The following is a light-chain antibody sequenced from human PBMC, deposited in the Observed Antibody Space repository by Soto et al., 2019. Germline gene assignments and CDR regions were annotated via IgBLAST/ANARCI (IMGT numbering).Light chain of an antibody. CDR2: AAS. V-gene: IGKV1-8*01. Sequence: AIRMTHSPASLSASRLYGGTVTFQASQGISSYLAWYQQKPGKAPKLLIYAASTLQSGVPSRFSGSGSGTDFTLTISCLQSEDFATYYCQQYNSFPFTFGGGTKVDIK. CDR3: QQYNSFPFT. J-gene: IGKJ4*01. CDR1: QGISSY.